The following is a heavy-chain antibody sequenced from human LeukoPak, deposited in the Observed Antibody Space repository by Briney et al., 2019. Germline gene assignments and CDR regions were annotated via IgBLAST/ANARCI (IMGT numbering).Heavy chain of an antibody. Sequence: SVKVSCKASGGTFSSYAISWVRQAPGQGLEWMGGIIPIFGTANYAQKFQGRVTITADESTSTAYMELSSLRSEDTAVYYCARDESRCSSTSRYIGDFAFDIWGQGTMVTVSS. CDR1: GGTFSSYA. CDR3: ARDESRCSSTSRYIGDFAFDI. CDR2: IIPIFGTA. V-gene: IGHV1-69*13. J-gene: IGHJ3*02. D-gene: IGHD2-2*02.